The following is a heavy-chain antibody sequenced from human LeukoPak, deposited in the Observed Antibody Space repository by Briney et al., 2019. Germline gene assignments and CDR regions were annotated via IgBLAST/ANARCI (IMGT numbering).Heavy chain of an antibody. Sequence: GESLKISCQGSGYSFTSYWIGWVRQMPGKGLEWMGIIYPGDSDTRYSPSFQGQVTISADKSISTAYLQWSSLKASDTAMYYCARRGSVVDYYASSGYYSYWGQGTLVTVSS. D-gene: IGHD3-22*01. CDR3: ARRGSVVDYYASSGYYSY. J-gene: IGHJ4*02. V-gene: IGHV5-51*01. CDR1: GYSFTSYW. CDR2: IYPGDSDT.